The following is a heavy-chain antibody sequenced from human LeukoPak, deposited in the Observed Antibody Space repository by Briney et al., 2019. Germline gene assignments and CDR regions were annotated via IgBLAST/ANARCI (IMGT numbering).Heavy chain of an antibody. CDR3: ARGSPKHDS. J-gene: IGHJ5*01. CDR2: ISYDGSNK. CDR1: GFTFSNYV. Sequence: PGGSLRLSCAASGFTFSNYVIHWVRQAPGKGLEWVAVISYDGSNKYYADSVKGRFTISRDNSKNTLYLEMNSLRAEDTAVYYCARGSPKHDSWGQGTLVTVSS. V-gene: IGHV3-30-3*01.